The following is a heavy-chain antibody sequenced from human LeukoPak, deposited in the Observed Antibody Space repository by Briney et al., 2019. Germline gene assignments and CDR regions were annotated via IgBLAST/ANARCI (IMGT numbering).Heavy chain of an antibody. CDR2: AYYSGST. CDR1: GGSISSYY. V-gene: IGHV4-59*01. Sequence: SETLSLTRTVSGGSISSYYWNWIRQPPGKALEWLGYAYYSGSTNYNPSLKTRLTISVDTSKAQFSLTLSSVTAADTAIYYCASRSGRNYYGMDVWGQGTTVIVSS. CDR3: ASRSGRNYYGMDV. D-gene: IGHD3-10*01. J-gene: IGHJ6*02.